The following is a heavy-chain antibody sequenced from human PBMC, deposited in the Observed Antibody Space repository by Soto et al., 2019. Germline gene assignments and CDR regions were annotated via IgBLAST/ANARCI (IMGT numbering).Heavy chain of an antibody. CDR1: GYTFTSYG. CDR3: ARSSGTSYIWFDP. V-gene: IGHV1-18*01. CDR2: ISAYNGKT. J-gene: IGHJ5*02. Sequence: QVQLVQSGAEVKKPGASVKVSCKASGYTFTSYGISWVRQAPGQGLEWMGWISAYNGKTNYAQKLQGRVTMTTDTATSTAYVEVRRLSSDDTAVYYCARSSGTSYIWFDPWGQGTLVTVSS. D-gene: IGHD1-26*01.